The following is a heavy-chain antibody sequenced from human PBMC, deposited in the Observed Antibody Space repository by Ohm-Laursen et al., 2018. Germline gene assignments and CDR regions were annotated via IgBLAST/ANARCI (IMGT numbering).Heavy chain of an antibody. CDR3: ARIESDSGGYWYFGMDV. V-gene: IGHV4-59*01. CDR2: IYYRGTT. J-gene: IGHJ6*02. Sequence: TLSLTCIVSGASISSEYWTWIRQPPGKGLEWIGYIYYRGTTNYNPSLKSRVTISVDTSKNQFSLKLSSVTAADTALYYCARIESDSGGYWYFGMDVWGQGTTVTVSS. CDR1: GASISSEY. D-gene: IGHD3-22*01.